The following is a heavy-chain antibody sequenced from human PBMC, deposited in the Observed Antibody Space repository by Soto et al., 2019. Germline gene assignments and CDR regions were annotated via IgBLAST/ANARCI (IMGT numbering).Heavy chain of an antibody. CDR1: GGYLSRGDFY. CDR3: ARVVTPGYSSSWYGNWFDP. V-gene: IGHV4-30-4*02. Sequence: PADTLCLPCTLFGGYLSRGDFYMSWIRQPPGEGQEWIGYIYYSGSTYYNPSLKSRVTISVDTSKNQFSLKLSSVTAADTAVYYCARVVTPGYSSSWYGNWFDPWGQRHLVTVSS. J-gene: IGHJ5*02. CDR2: IYYSGST. D-gene: IGHD6-13*01.